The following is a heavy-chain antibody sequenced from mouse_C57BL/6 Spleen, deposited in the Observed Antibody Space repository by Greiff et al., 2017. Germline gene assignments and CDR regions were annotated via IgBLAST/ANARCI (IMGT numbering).Heavy chain of an antibody. J-gene: IGHJ4*01. V-gene: IGHV1-64*01. CDR1: GYTFTSYW. D-gene: IGHD1-1*01. CDR2: IHPNSGST. Sequence: QVHVKQPGAELVKPGASVKLSCKASGYTFTSYWMHWVKQRPGQGLEWIGMIHPNSGSTNYNEKFKSKATLTVDKSSSTAYMQLSSLTSEDSAVYYCARNPITTVERPYAMDYWGQGTSVTVSS. CDR3: ARNPITTVERPYAMDY.